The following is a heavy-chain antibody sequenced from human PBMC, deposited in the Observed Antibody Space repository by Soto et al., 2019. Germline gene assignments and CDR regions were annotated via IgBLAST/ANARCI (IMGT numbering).Heavy chain of an antibody. CDR3: ARGGAMGVDY. V-gene: IGHV3-74*01. CDR2: IYFDGITT. J-gene: IGHJ4*02. Sequence: GGSLRLSCTASGFTFNTHWVHWVRQAPGKGLVWVSRIYFDGITTNYADSVKGRLTVSRDNAKNTVYLHVNTLRDEDTAVYYCARGGAMGVDYWGQGTLVTVSS. D-gene: IGHD1-26*01. CDR1: GFTFNTHW.